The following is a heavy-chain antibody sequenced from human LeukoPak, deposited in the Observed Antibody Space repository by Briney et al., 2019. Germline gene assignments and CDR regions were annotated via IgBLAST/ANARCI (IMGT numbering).Heavy chain of an antibody. V-gene: IGHV3-30*12. CDR1: GFTFSSYG. J-gene: IGHJ4*02. D-gene: IGHD2-15*01. CDR3: AKDSSVYCSGGSCYFDY. CDR2: ISYDGSNK. Sequence: GGSLRLSCAASGFTFSSYGMHWVRQAPGKGLEWVAVISYDGSNKYYADSVKGRFTISRDNSKNTLYLQMNSLRAEDTAVYYCAKDSSVYCSGGSCYFDYWGQGTLVTVSP.